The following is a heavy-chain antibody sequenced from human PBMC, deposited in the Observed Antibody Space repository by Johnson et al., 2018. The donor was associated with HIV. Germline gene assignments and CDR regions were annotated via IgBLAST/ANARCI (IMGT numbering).Heavy chain of an antibody. V-gene: IGHV3-30*14. Sequence: QVQLLESGGGLVKPGGSLRLSCAVSTFTFSDYYMDWVRQAPGKGLEWVAVISYDGSNKYYADSVKGRFTISRDNSKNTLYLQMNSLRAGDTAVYYCARGGSGYDDAFDIWGQGTMVTVSS. CDR3: ARGGSGYDDAFDI. CDR1: TFTFSDYY. D-gene: IGHD3-3*01. J-gene: IGHJ3*02. CDR2: ISYDGSNK.